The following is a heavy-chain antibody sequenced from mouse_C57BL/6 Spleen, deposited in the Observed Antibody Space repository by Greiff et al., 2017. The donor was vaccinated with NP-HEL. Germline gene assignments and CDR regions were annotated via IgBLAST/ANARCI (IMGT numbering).Heavy chain of an antibody. CDR2: ISSGSSTI. V-gene: IGHV5-17*01. CDR1: GFTFSDYG. CDR3: VRGHYYYGSSYWYVDV. Sequence: EVNVVESGGGLVKPGGSLKLSCAASGFTFSDYGMHWVRQAPEKGLEWVAYISSGSSTISYADTVKGRFTISRDNAKNTLFLQMTSLRSEDTAMYYCVRGHYYYGSSYWYVDVWGTGTTVTVSS. D-gene: IGHD1-1*01. J-gene: IGHJ1*03.